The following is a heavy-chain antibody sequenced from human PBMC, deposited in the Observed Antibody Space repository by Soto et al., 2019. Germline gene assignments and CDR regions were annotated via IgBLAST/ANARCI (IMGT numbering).Heavy chain of an antibody. V-gene: IGHV2-5*01. CDR3: AHRHDLRGFDI. J-gene: IGHJ3*02. Sequence: QITLKESGPTLVKPTQTLTLTCTFSGFSRSTRALGVGWIRQPPGKALEWLALIYWNDDKRYSPSLKNRLTITKDTSRNHVVLTLTNMDPVDTATYYCAHRHDLRGFDILCQGTMITVSS. CDR2: IYWNDDK. D-gene: IGHD3-16*01. CDR1: GFSRSTRALG.